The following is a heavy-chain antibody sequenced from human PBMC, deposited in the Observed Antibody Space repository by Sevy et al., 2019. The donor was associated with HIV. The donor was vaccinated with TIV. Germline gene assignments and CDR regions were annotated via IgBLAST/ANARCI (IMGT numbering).Heavy chain of an antibody. J-gene: IGHJ4*02. D-gene: IGHD2-8*01. CDR2: IGYDGSNK. CDR1: GFTPSTYG. Sequence: GGSLRLSCTASGFTPSTYGMHWVRQAPGKGLEWVAVIGYDGSNKYYADSVKGRFTISRDNSKNTMFLQMDSLRVEDTAVYACARDPRMYGDYLLAYFDSWGQGTLVTVSS. CDR3: ARDPRMYGDYLLAYFDS. V-gene: IGHV3-33*01.